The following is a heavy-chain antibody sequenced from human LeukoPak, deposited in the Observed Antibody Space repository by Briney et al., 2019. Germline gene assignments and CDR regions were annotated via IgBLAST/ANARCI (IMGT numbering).Heavy chain of an antibody. Sequence: QSGGSLRLSCAASGFTFSHYGMHWVRQAPGKGLEWVTFIRYDGSKTYNADSVKGRFTISRDNSKNSLYLQMNSLRVEDSAVYYCAKDRVRWLQLGAPFDYWGQGTLVTVSS. CDR3: AKDRVRWLQLGAPFDY. J-gene: IGHJ4*02. CDR1: GFTFSHYG. D-gene: IGHD5-24*01. V-gene: IGHV3-30*02. CDR2: IRYDGSKT.